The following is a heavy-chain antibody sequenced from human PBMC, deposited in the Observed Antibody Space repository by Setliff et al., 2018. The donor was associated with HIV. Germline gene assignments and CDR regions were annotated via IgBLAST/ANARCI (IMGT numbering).Heavy chain of an antibody. CDR2: IDSDGSDT. CDR3: ARGPQYNFWGGYLGL. J-gene: IGHJ4*02. V-gene: IGHV3-74*01. Sequence: LRLSCAASGLTFSNYWMHWVRQAPGKGLEWVSRIDSDGSDTNYADSVRGRFAISRDNAKNTVYLQLTSLRAEDTAVYYCARGPQYNFWGGYLGLWGQGTLVTVSS. D-gene: IGHD3-3*01. CDR1: GLTFSNYW.